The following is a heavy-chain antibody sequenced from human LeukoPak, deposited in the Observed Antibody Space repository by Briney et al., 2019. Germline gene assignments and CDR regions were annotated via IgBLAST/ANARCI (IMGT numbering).Heavy chain of an antibody. CDR3: ARDPTTVTSLPYYFDF. CDR2: INDRGRT. CDR1: GGSFSGYH. D-gene: IGHD4-17*01. J-gene: IGHJ4*02. V-gene: IGHV4-34*01. Sequence: SETLSLTCAVHGGSFSGYHWNWIRQSPRKGLEWIGEINDRGRTNYNPSLESRVTLSVDTSKKEFSLKLSAVTAADTAVYYCARDPTTVTSLPYYFDFWGQGTLVSVSS.